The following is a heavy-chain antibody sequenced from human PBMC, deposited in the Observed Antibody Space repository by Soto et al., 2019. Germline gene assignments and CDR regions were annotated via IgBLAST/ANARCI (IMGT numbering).Heavy chain of an antibody. Sequence: QVQLVQSGAEVKEPGASVKVSCRTSGYTFTDHYINWVRQAPGQGPEYMGWIHPNSGDTKYTQRFQGRVTMTRATSISTAYMERRRLTSDDPAVHYCAIDLSTQSGKWFDPWGQGTLVTVS. CDR3: AIDLSTQSGKWFDP. D-gene: IGHD3-10*01. CDR1: GYTFTDHY. CDR2: IHPNSGDT. V-gene: IGHV1-2*02. J-gene: IGHJ5*02.